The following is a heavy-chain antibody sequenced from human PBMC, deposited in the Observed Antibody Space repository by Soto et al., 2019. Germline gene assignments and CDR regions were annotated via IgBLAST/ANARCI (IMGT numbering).Heavy chain of an antibody. V-gene: IGHV3-49*03. Sequence: GGSLRLSCTASGFTFGDYAMSWFRQAPGKGLEWVGFIRSKAYGGTTEYAASVKGRFTISRDDSKSIAYLQMNSLKTEDTAVYYCTREPPEGYGSGSYYPGRVFSYYYYYGMDVWGQGTTVTVSS. D-gene: IGHD3-10*01. CDR2: IRSKAYGGTT. J-gene: IGHJ6*02. CDR1: GFTFGDYA. CDR3: TREPPEGYGSGSYYPGRVFSYYYYYGMDV.